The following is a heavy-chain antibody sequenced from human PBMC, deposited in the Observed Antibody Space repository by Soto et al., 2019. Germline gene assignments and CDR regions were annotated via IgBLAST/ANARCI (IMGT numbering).Heavy chain of an antibody. CDR2: INPSAGGT. CDR1: GYTISSYY. Sequence: ASVKVSCKASGYTISSYYIHWVRQAPGQGLEWMGIINPSAGGTSYAQKFQGRVTMTRDTSTSTVYMELSSLRSEDTAVYYCARSGTRRYYDFWSGYYHDWFDPWGQGTLVTVSS. CDR3: ARSGTRRYYDFWSGYYHDWFDP. V-gene: IGHV1-46*01. J-gene: IGHJ5*02. D-gene: IGHD3-3*01.